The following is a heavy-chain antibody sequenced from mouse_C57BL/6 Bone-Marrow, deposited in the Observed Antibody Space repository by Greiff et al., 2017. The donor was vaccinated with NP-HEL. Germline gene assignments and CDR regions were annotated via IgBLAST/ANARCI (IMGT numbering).Heavy chain of an antibody. CDR1: GYTFTDYY. V-gene: IGHV1-76*01. D-gene: IGHD1-1*01. Sequence: QVQLQQSGAELVRPGASVKLSCKASGYTFTDYYINWVKQRPGQGLEWIARIYPGSGNTYYNEKFKGKATLTAEKSSSTAYMQLSSLTSEDSAIYFCASLITTVVADFDYWGQGTTLTVSS. CDR3: ASLITTVVADFDY. J-gene: IGHJ2*01. CDR2: IYPGSGNT.